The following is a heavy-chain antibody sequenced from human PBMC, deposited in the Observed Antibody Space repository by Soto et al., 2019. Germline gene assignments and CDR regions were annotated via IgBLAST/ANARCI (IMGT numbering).Heavy chain of an antibody. CDR1: GFTFSDYY. CDR2: ISSSSSYT. V-gene: IGHV3-11*05. D-gene: IGHD6-13*01. Sequence: GGSLRLSCASSGFTFSDYYMSWIRQARGKGLEWVSYISSSSSYTNYADSVKGRFTISRDNAKNSLYLQMNSLRAEDTAVYYCARDRAAADGPAPDFDYWGQGTLVTVSS. J-gene: IGHJ4*02. CDR3: ARDRAAADGPAPDFDY.